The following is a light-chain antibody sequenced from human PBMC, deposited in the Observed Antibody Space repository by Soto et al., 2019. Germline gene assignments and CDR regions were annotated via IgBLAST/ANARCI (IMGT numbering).Light chain of an antibody. CDR1: NIGSKH. Sequence: YELTQPPSVSVAPGQTARITCGGNNIGSKHVHWYQQKPGRAPVLVISDDIDRPSGIPERFSGSNFENTATLTISRVEAGDEADFYCQVWDSSRDQGVFGGATKLTVL. CDR2: DDI. CDR3: QVWDSSRDQGV. V-gene: IGLV3-21*02. J-gene: IGLJ2*01.